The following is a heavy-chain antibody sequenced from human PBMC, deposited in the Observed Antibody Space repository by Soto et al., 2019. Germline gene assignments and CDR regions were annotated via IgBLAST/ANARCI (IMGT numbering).Heavy chain of an antibody. CDR1: GFTFSDYY. V-gene: IGHV3-11*01. D-gene: IGHD3-3*01. Sequence: QVQLVESGGGLVKPGGSLRLSCAASGFTFSDYYMSWIRQAPGKGLEWVSYISSSGSTIYYADSVKGRFTISRDNAKNARYLQMNSLRAEDTAVYYCARVVEWLLHNWFDPWGQGTLVTVSS. CDR2: ISSSGSTI. CDR3: ARVVEWLLHNWFDP. J-gene: IGHJ5*02.